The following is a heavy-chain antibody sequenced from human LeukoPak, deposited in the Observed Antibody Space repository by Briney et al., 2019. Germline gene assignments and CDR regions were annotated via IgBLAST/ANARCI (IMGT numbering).Heavy chain of an antibody. V-gene: IGHV3-21*01. CDR1: GFTFSSYS. CDR3: AREPTAMIL. Sequence: PGGSLRLSCVASGFTFSSYSMNWVRQTPGKGLEWVSSISSRSTYIYYADSVKGRFTISRDNAKNSLYLQMDSLRAEDTAVYYCAREPTAMILWGQGTLVTVSS. J-gene: IGHJ4*02. CDR2: ISSRSTYI. D-gene: IGHD5-18*01.